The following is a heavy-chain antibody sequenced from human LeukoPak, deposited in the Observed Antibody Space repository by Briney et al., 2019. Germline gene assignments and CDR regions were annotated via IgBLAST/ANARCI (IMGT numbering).Heavy chain of an antibody. J-gene: IGHJ4*02. CDR3: ARQGSGWSGAFDF. Sequence: ASDTLSLTCTVSGGSIKSSSYYWAWIRQPPGKGLEWCANIYYSETIYYTPSLKCRVTTSVDTSKNHFSLRLNSVSAADTAVYYCARQGSGWSGAFDFWGQGTLITVSS. CDR2: IYYSETI. D-gene: IGHD6-19*01. V-gene: IGHV4-39*01. CDR1: GGSIKSSSYY.